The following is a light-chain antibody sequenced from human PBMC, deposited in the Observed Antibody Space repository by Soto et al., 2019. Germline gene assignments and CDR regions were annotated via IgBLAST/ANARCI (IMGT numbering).Light chain of an antibody. J-gene: IGKJ1*01. CDR3: QQYDYWPPRT. Sequence: GGRATLSCRASQSVRTYLAWYQHKPGQAPRLLIYDASTRATGIPARFSGSGSGTEFTLTISSLQSEDFAVYYCQQYDYWPPRTFGQGTKVDIK. V-gene: IGKV3-15*01. CDR1: QSVRTY. CDR2: DAS.